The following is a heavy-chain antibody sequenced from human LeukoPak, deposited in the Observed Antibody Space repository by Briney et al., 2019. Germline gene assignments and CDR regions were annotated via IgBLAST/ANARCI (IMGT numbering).Heavy chain of an antibody. CDR2: IYYSGST. V-gene: IGHV4-59*01. CDR3: ARATYYYYYMDV. J-gene: IGHJ6*03. CDR1: GGSISSYY. Sequence: SVTLSLTCTVSGGSISSYYWSWIRQPPGKGLEWIGYIYYSGSTNYNPSLKSRVTISVDTSKNQFSLKLSSVTAADTAVYYCARATYYYYYMDVWGKGTTVTVSS.